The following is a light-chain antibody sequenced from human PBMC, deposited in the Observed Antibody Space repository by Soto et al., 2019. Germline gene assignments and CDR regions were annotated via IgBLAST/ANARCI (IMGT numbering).Light chain of an antibody. V-gene: IGLV2-14*03. CDR2: DVT. J-gene: IGLJ1*01. CDR3: NSYTSASTYV. Sequence: QSVLTQPASVSGSPGQSITISGTGTGSDIGSYDYVSWYQHHPGKVPKFIIYDVTNRPSGVSDRFSGSKSGNTASLTISGLQAEDEADYYCNSYTSASTYVFGTGTKVTVL. CDR1: GSDIGSYDY.